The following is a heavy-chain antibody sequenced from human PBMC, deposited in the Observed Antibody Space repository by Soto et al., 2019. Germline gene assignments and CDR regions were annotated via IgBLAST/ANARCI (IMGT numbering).Heavy chain of an antibody. CDR3: AGVSWFRGMDV. CDR2: TYYRSTWSN. CDR1: GDSVASNSAA. D-gene: IGHD3-10*01. V-gene: IGHV6-1*01. Sequence: QALSLTSAISGDSVASNSAACNLIRQSPSRGLEWLGRTYYRSTWSNDYAVSVKSRISINPDTSKNQVSLQLFSVTPEDTAVYYCAGVSWFRGMDVWGQGTPVTVSS. J-gene: IGHJ6*02.